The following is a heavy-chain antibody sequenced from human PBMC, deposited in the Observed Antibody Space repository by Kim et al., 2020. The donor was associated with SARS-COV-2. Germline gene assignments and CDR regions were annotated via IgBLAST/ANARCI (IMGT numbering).Heavy chain of an antibody. V-gene: IGHV1-2*02. Sequence: ASVKVSCKASGDTFTGYSMHWVRQAPGEGLEWMGWINPNSGGTHYAQRFQGRVTMTRDTSISTDYMELRRLRSNDTAVYYCARGYCSGGSCYSFRTNWFDPWGQGTLVTVSS. J-gene: IGHJ5*02. D-gene: IGHD2-15*01. CDR1: GDTFTGYS. CDR2: INPNSGGT. CDR3: ARGYCSGGSCYSFRTNWFDP.